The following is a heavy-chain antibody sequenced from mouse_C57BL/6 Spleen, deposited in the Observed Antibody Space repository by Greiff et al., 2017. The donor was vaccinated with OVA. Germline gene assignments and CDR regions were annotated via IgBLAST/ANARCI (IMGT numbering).Heavy chain of an antibody. D-gene: IGHD5-1*01. CDR3: ARYLLYFDY. CDR1: GYSFTGYY. J-gene: IGHJ2*01. Sequence: EVQRVESGPELVKPGASVKISCKASGYSFTGYYMNWVKQSPEKSLEWIGEINPSTGGTTYNQKFKAKATLTVVKSSSTAYMQLKSLTSEDSAVYYCARYLLYFDYWGQGTTLTVSS. CDR2: INPSTGGT. V-gene: IGHV1-42*01.